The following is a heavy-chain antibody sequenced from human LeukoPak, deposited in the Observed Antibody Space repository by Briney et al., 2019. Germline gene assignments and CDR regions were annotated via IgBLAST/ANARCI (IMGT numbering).Heavy chain of an antibody. Sequence: GGSLRLSCAASGFTFSSYGMHWVRQAPGKGLEWVAFIRYDGSNKYYADSVKGRFTISRDNAKNSLYLQMNSLRAEDTAVYYCARGVRIAAAGTSLDYWGQGTLVTVSS. J-gene: IGHJ4*02. CDR2: IRYDGSNK. D-gene: IGHD6-13*01. V-gene: IGHV3-30*02. CDR1: GFTFSSYG. CDR3: ARGVRIAAAGTSLDY.